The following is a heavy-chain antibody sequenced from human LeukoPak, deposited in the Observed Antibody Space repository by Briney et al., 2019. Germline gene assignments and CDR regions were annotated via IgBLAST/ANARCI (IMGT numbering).Heavy chain of an antibody. J-gene: IGHJ4*02. D-gene: IGHD3-10*01. V-gene: IGHV4-34*01. CDR3: ARRAYGSGSYYRH. CDR2: INHSGST. CDR1: GGSFSGYY. Sequence: SETLSLTCAVYGGSFSGYYWSWIRQPPGKGLEWIWEINHSGSTNYNPSLKSRVTISVDTSKNQFSLKLSSVTAADTAVYYCARRAYGSGSYYRHWGQGTLVTVSS.